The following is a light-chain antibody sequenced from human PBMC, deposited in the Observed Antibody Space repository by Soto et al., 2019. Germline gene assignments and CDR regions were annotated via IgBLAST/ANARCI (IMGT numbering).Light chain of an antibody. CDR2: RTS. Sequence: TQSPSSLSASVGDRVTITCRASQGISSYLAWYQQKPGQAPRLLMFRTSSRATGFPARFSGSGSGTEFNLTISSLQSEDFGVYYCQQYNNWPRATFGGGTKVEIK. V-gene: IGKV3-15*01. CDR1: QGISSY. CDR3: QQYNNWPRAT. J-gene: IGKJ4*01.